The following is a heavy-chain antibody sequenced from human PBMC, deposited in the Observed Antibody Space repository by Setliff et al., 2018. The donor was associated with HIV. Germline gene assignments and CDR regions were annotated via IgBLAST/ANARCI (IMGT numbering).Heavy chain of an antibody. CDR1: GGSITGYY. Sequence: SETLSLTCTVSGGSITGYYWSWIRQPAGKGLEWIGRIYTSGSTNYNPSLKSRVTMSVDTSKNQFSLKLSSVTAADTAVYYCARLGYSGSLVGAFDIWGQGTMVTVSS. D-gene: IGHD1-26*01. V-gene: IGHV4-4*07. CDR2: IYTSGST. CDR3: ARLGYSGSLVGAFDI. J-gene: IGHJ3*02.